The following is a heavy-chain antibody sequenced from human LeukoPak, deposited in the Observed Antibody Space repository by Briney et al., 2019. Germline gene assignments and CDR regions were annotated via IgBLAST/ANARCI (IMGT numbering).Heavy chain of an antibody. J-gene: IGHJ4*02. V-gene: IGHV4-59*01. CDR1: GASISPYY. D-gene: IGHD1-26*01. Sequence: PSETLSLTCTVSGASISPYYWSWIRQPPGKGLEWVGYIFYSGSTNYNPSLKSRVTISVDTSKNQFSLKLSSVTAADTAVYYCAREFVQWEPDYWGQGTLVTVSS. CDR2: IFYSGST. CDR3: AREFVQWEPDY.